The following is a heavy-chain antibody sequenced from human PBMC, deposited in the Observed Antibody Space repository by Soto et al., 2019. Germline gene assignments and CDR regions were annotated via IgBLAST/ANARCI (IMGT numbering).Heavy chain of an antibody. CDR1: GGSISSSNW. V-gene: IGHV4-4*02. CDR2: IFHNGNT. J-gene: IGHJ6*02. Sequence: QVQLQESGPGLVKPSGTLSLTCAVSGGSISSSNWWSWVRQPPGKGLEWIGEIFHNGNTYSNPSRTGRVTMSIDTSKNQFALNLNSVTAADTAVYYCASRTYAMDVWGQGTTVTVSS. CDR3: ASRTYAMDV.